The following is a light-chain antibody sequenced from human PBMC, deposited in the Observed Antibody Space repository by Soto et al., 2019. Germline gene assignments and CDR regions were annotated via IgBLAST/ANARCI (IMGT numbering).Light chain of an antibody. CDR1: SSNIGSNY. J-gene: IGLJ2*01. Sequence: QSVLTQPPSASGTPGQRVTISCSGSSSNIGSNYVYWYQQLPGTAPKLLIYRNNQRPSGVPDRFSGSKSGTSASLAISGLRSEDEADSYCAAWDDSLSGHVVFGGGTKVTVL. CDR2: RNN. CDR3: AAWDDSLSGHVV. V-gene: IGLV1-47*01.